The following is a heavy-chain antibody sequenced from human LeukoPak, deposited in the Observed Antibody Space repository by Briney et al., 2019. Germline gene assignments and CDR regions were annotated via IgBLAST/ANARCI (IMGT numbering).Heavy chain of an antibody. CDR2: ISSSSSYI. CDR1: GFTFSSYS. CDR3: AKTRSSTILPPLDY. J-gene: IGHJ4*02. Sequence: GGSLRLSCAASGFTFSSYSMNWVRQAPGKGLEWVSSISSSSSYIYYAGSVKGRFTISRDNAKNSLYLQMNSLRAEDTAVYYCAKTRSSTILPPLDYWGQGTLVTVSS. D-gene: IGHD2-2*01. V-gene: IGHV3-21*01.